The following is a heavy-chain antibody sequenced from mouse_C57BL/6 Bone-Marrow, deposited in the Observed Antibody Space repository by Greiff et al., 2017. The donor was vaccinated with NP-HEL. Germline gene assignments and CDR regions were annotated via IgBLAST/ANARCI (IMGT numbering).Heavy chain of an antibody. V-gene: IGHV6-3*01. J-gene: IGHJ2*01. CDR3: TEPYYYGSSYDGY. D-gene: IGHD1-1*01. Sequence: EVQLVESGGGLVQPGGSMKLSCVASGFTFSNYWMNWVRQSPEKGLEWVAQIRLKSDNYATHYAESVKGRFTISRDDSKSSVYLQMNNLRAEDTGIYYCTEPYYYGSSYDGYWGQGTTLTVSS. CDR1: GFTFSNYW. CDR2: IRLKSDNYAT.